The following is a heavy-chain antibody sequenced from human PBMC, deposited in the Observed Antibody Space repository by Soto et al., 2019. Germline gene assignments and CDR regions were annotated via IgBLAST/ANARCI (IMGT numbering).Heavy chain of an antibody. J-gene: IGHJ5*02. D-gene: IGHD4-17*01. CDR3: ARDSTVTTRWFDP. CDR1: GGSFSGYY. V-gene: IGHV4-34*01. CDR2: INHSGST. Sequence: LSLTCAVYGGSFSGYYWSWIRQPPGKGLEWIGEINHSGSTNYNPSLKSRVTISVDTSKNQFSLKLSSVTAADTAVYYCARDSTVTTRWFDPWGQGTLVTVSS.